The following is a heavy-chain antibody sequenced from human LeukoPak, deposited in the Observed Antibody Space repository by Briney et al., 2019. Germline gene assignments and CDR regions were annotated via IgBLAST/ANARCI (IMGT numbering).Heavy chain of an antibody. D-gene: IGHD6-19*01. J-gene: IGHJ4*02. Sequence: SETLSLTCTVSGGSISSYYWSWIRQPPGKGLEWIGYIYYSGSTNYNPSLKSRATISVDTSKNQFSLKLSSVTAADTAVYYCARLGSGWQGPDYWGQGTLVTVSS. CDR2: IYYSGST. CDR3: ARLGSGWQGPDY. CDR1: GGSISSYY. V-gene: IGHV4-59*01.